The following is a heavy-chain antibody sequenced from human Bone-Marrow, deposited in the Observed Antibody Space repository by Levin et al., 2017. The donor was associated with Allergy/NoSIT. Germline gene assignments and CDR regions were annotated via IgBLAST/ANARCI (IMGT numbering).Heavy chain of an antibody. CDR2: IKSKTDGGTT. D-gene: IGHD6-13*01. CDR1: GFTFSNAW. Sequence: GGSLRLSCAASGFTFSNAWMSWVRQAPGKGLEWVGRIKSKTDGGTTDYAAPVKGRFTISRDDSKNTLYLQMNSLKTEDTAVYYCTTDGGYSSSWYILAFDIWGQGTMVTVSS. CDR3: TTDGGYSSSWYILAFDI. V-gene: IGHV3-15*01. J-gene: IGHJ3*02.